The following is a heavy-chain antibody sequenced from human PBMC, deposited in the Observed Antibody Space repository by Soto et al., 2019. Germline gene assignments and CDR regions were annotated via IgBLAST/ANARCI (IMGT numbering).Heavy chain of an antibody. CDR1: GGSFSGYY. Sequence: SETLSLTCAVYGGSFSGYYWSWIRQPPGKGLEWIGEINHSGSTNYNPSLKSRVTISVDTSKNQFSLKLSSVTAADTAVYYCAQGGYCSSTSCQNFAYWGQGTLVTVSS. V-gene: IGHV4-34*01. CDR3: AQGGYCSSTSCQNFAY. CDR2: INHSGST. D-gene: IGHD2-2*01. J-gene: IGHJ4*02.